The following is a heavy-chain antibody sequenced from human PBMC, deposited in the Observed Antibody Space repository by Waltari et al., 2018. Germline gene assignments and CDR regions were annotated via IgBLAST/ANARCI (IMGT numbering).Heavy chain of an antibody. J-gene: IGHJ6*02. CDR1: GYTFTGYY. CDR3: ARCALRELYYYGMDV. D-gene: IGHD3-10*01. Sequence: QVQLVQSGAEVKKPGASVKVSCKASGYTFTGYYMHWVRQAPGQGLEWMGRINPNSGGTNYAQKFQGRVTITTDESTSTAYMELSSLRSEDTAVYYCARCALRELYYYGMDVWGQGTTVTVSS. CDR2: INPNSGGT. V-gene: IGHV1-2*06.